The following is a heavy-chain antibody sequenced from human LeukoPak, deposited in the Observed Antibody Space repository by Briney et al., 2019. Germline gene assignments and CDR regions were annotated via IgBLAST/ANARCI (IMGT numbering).Heavy chain of an antibody. CDR1: GFSLSTSGVG. CDR3: AHSWTPYRSWYYFDY. J-gene: IGHJ4*02. V-gene: IGHV2-5*01. D-gene: IGHD3/OR15-3a*01. CDR2: IYWSDDK. Sequence: SGPTLVNPTQTLTLTCTFSGFSLSTSGVGVGWIRQPPGKALEGLALIYWSDDKRYSPSLKSRLTITKDNSKNQVVLTMTNMDPVDTATYYCAHSWTPYRSWYYFDYWGQGTLVTVSS.